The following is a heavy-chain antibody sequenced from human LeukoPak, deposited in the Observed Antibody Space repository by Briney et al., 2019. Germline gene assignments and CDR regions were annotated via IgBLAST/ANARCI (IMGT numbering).Heavy chain of an antibody. Sequence: SETLSLTCTVSGYSISSGYYWGWIRQPPGKGLEWIGSIYHSGGTYYNPSLKSRVTISVDTSKNQFSLKLSSVTAADTAVYYCARDHPPVVPFDYWGQGTLVTVSS. D-gene: IGHD2-15*01. V-gene: IGHV4-38-2*02. CDR1: GYSISSGYY. CDR2: IYHSGGT. CDR3: ARDHPPVVPFDY. J-gene: IGHJ4*02.